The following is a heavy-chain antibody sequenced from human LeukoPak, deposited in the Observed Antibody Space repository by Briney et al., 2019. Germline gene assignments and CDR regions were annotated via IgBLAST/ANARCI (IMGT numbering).Heavy chain of an antibody. V-gene: IGHV4-34*01. CDR1: GGSFSGYY. Sequence: PSETLSLTCAVYGGSFSGYYWSWIRQPPGKGLEWIGEINHSGSTNYDPSLKSRVTISVDTSKNQFSLKLSSVTAADTAVYYCAREVTPQKVFDYWGQGTLVTVSS. CDR3: AREVTPQKVFDY. D-gene: IGHD2-21*02. J-gene: IGHJ4*02. CDR2: INHSGST.